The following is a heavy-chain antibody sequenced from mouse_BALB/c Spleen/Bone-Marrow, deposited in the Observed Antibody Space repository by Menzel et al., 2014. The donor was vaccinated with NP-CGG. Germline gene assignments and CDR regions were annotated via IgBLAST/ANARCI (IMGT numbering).Heavy chain of an antibody. CDR3: ARENYGRGYYFDY. Sequence: VQLQQSGPELVKPGTSVKISCKTSGYTFTEYTMHWVKQSLGKSLEWIGGINPNNGGSNYNQKFKGKATLTVDKSSSTAYMEFRSLTSEDSAVYYCARENYGRGYYFDYWGQGATLTVPS. CDR2: INPNNGGS. CDR1: GYTFTEYT. J-gene: IGHJ2*01. D-gene: IGHD1-1*01. V-gene: IGHV1-18*01.